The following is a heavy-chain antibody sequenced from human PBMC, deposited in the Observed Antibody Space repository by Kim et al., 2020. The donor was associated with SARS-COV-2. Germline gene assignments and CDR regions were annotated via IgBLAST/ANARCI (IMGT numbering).Heavy chain of an antibody. CDR1: GYSFTDYW. CDR3: AISRRHNNFWSGYCDY. V-gene: IGHV5-51*01. CDR2: IYPGDSNT. D-gene: IGHD3-3*01. J-gene: IGHJ4*02. Sequence: GESLKISCKGSGYSFTDYWIGWVRQMPGKGLEWMGIIYPGDSNTRYNPSFQGQVTISVDKSIGTAYLQWSSLKASDTAMYYCAISRRHNNFWSGYCDYWGRGTLVTVSS.